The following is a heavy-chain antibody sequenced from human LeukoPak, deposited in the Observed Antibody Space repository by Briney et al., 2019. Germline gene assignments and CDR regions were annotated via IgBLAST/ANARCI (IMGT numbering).Heavy chain of an antibody. CDR1: GYTFTNYG. CDR2: ISTYSGNT. CDR3: ARVLWFGESGTYYFDY. J-gene: IGHJ4*02. Sequence: ASAKVSCKASGYTFTNYGISWVRQAPGQGLEWMGWISTYSGNTNYAQKLQGRVTMTTDTSTSTAYMELRSLRSDDTAVYYCARVLWFGESGTYYFDYWGQGTLVTVSS. V-gene: IGHV1-18*04. D-gene: IGHD3-10*01.